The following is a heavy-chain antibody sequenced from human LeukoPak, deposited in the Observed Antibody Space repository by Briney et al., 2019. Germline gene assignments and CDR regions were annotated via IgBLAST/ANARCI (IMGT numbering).Heavy chain of an antibody. V-gene: IGHV3-53*01. CDR2: IYSGGST. Sequence: GGSLRLSCAASGFTVSSNYMSWVRQAPGKGLEWVSVIYSGGSTYYADSVKGRFTISRDNARNSVYMEMNDLIAEDTAFYYCARGENGSFDRWGQGTLVIVSS. J-gene: IGHJ4*02. CDR3: ARGENGSFDR. CDR1: GFTVSSNY. D-gene: IGHD3-10*01.